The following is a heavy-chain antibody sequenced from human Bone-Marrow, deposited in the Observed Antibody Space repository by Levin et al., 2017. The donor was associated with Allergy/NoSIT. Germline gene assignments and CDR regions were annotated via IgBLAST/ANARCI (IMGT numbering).Heavy chain of an antibody. CDR3: TRDRGEWGQFYFDY. J-gene: IGHJ4*02. V-gene: IGHV3-33*01. CDR2: ISYDGGHK. D-gene: IGHD1-26*01. Sequence: GGSLRLSCAASGFTFSAFGMHWVRQAPGRGLEWVAVISYDGGHKFYADSVKGRFTISRDNSKNTHYLQMNSLRAEDTAVYYCTRDRGEWGQFYFDYWDQGILVTVSS. CDR1: GFTFSAFG.